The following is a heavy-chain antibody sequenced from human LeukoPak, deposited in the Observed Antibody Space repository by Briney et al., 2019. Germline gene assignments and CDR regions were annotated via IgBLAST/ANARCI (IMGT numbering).Heavy chain of an antibody. CDR1: GGSFSGYY. CDR3: ARVRGITMVRGVTAKGNYYYGMDV. Sequence: SETLSLTCAVYGGSFSGYYWSWIRQPPGKGLEWIGEINHSGSTNYNPSLKSRVTISVDTSKNQFSLKLSSVTAADTAVYYCARVRGITMVRGVTAKGNYYYGMDVWGKGTTVTVSS. D-gene: IGHD3-10*01. V-gene: IGHV4-34*01. CDR2: INHSGST. J-gene: IGHJ6*04.